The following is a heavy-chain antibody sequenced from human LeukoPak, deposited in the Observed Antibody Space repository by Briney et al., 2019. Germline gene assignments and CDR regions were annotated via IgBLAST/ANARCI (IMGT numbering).Heavy chain of an antibody. J-gene: IGHJ4*02. CDR3: AREGYDILTGYSPAFDY. Sequence: SETLSLTCTVSGGSISTFYWSWIRQPPGKGLEWIGYIYYNGITNYNPSLKSRVTISVDTSKNQFSLKLSSVTAADTAVYYCAREGYDILTGYSPAFDYWGQGTLVTVSS. V-gene: IGHV4-59*01. D-gene: IGHD3-9*01. CDR1: GGSISTFY. CDR2: IYYNGIT.